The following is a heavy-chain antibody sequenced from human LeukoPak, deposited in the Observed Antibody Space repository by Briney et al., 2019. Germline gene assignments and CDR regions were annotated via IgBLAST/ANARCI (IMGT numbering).Heavy chain of an antibody. J-gene: IGHJ1*01. D-gene: IGHD4-11*01. Sequence: PGGSLRLSCAASGFIFSNYNVNWVRQTPGKGLEWLSYISSSSGTIYYADSVKGRFTISGDNSKNSLFLQMNSLRAEDTAVYYCAKDAQRGFDYSNSLQNWGQGILVTVSS. V-gene: IGHV3-48*01. CDR2: ISSSSGTI. CDR1: GFIFSNYN. CDR3: AKDAQRGFDYSNSLQN.